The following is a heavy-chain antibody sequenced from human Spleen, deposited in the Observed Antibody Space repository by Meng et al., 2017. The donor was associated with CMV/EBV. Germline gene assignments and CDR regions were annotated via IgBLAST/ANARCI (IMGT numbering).Heavy chain of an antibody. D-gene: IGHD5-12*01. CDR1: GFNFDSYT. V-gene: IGHV3-21*01. CDR3: ARDGYSGYDWLQINYYYYGMDV. Sequence: GESLKISCAASGFNFDSYTMTWVRQSPGKGLEWVSSISSSSSYIYYSDSVKGRFTTSRDNAKNSLYLQMNSLRAEDTAVYFCARDGYSGYDWLQINYYYYGMDVWGQGTTVTVSS. J-gene: IGHJ6*02. CDR2: ISSSSSYI.